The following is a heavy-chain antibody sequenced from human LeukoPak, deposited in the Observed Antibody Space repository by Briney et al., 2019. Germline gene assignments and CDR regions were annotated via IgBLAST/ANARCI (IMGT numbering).Heavy chain of an antibody. CDR1: GFAVSANY. CDR3: ASYTNPYCSSTSCYTWGYYYYGMDV. V-gene: IGHV3-7*01. CDR2: XKQDGSEK. Sequence: PGGSLRLSCAASGFAVSANYMSWVRQAPGKGLGXXXXXKQDGSEKYYVDSVKGRFTISRDNAKNSLYLQMNSLRAEDTAVYYCASYTNPYCSSTSCYTWGYYYYGMDVWGQGTTVTVSS. J-gene: IGHJ6*02. D-gene: IGHD2-2*02.